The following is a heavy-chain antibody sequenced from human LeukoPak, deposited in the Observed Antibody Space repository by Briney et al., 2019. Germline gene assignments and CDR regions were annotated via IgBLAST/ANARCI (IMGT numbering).Heavy chain of an antibody. CDR3: ARMRSSSWDSPQYYYYGMDV. V-gene: IGHV1-2*02. D-gene: IGHD6-13*01. CDR2: INPNSGGT. Sequence: ASVKVSCKASGYTFTAYSMHWVRQAPGQGLEWMGWINPNSGGTNYAQKLQGRVTMTTDTSTSTAYMELRSLRSDDTAVYYCARMRSSSWDSPQYYYYGMDVWGQGTTVTVSS. J-gene: IGHJ6*02. CDR1: GYTFTAYS.